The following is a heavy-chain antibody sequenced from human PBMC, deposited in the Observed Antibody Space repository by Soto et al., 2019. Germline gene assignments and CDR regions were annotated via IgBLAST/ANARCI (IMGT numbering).Heavy chain of an antibody. CDR2: IIPIFGTA. V-gene: IGHV1-69*13. CDR3: ARDFRSAGTLPSAFDI. J-gene: IGHJ3*02. CDR1: GGTFSSYA. Sequence: GASVKVSCKASGGTFSSYAISWVRQAPGQGLEWMGGIIPIFGTANYAQKFQGRVTITADESTSTAYMELSSLRSEDTAVYYCARDFRSAGTLPSAFDIWGQGTMVTVS. D-gene: IGHD1-26*01.